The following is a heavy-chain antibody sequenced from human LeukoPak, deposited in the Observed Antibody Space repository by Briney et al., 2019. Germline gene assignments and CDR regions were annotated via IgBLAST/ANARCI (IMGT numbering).Heavy chain of an antibody. CDR2: ISSSGSTI. V-gene: IGHV3-11*01. CDR1: GFTFSDYY. J-gene: IGHJ5*02. D-gene: IGHD2-2*02. CDR3: ARGGGYCSSTSCYTGGDWFDP. Sequence: PGGSLRLSCAASGFTFSDYYMSWIRQAPGKGLEWVSYISSSGSTIYYADSVEGRFTISRDNAKNSLYLQMNSLRAEDTAVYYCARGGGYCSSTSCYTGGDWFDPWGQGTLVTVSS.